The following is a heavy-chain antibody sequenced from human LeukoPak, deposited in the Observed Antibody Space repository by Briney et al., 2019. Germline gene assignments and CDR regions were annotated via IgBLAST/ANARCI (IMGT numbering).Heavy chain of an antibody. V-gene: IGHV3-7*01. CDR2: IKQDGSEK. J-gene: IGHJ4*02. CDR3: ARDLDPLLDYDSDGYYSY. D-gene: IGHD3-22*01. Sequence: GGSLRLSCAASGFTFSSYSMNWVRQAPGKGLEWVANIKQDGSEKYYVDSVKGRFTISRDNAKNSLYLQMNSLRVADTAVYYCARDLDPLLDYDSDGYYSYWGQGTLVTVSS. CDR1: GFTFSSYS.